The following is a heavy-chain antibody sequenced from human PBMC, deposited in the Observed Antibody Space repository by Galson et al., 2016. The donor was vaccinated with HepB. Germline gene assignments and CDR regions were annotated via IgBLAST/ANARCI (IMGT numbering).Heavy chain of an antibody. CDR3: AKAGYHGADAYYYYFDY. V-gene: IGHV3-21*01. Sequence: SLRLSCAASGFTFSTNSMNWVRQAPGKGLEWVSSISSGSAYKYYADSVKGRLTISRDNSKNTLYLQMNSLRPEDTAVYFCAKAGYHGADAYYYYFDYWGQGTLVTVSS. CDR2: ISSGSAYK. D-gene: IGHD3-16*01. J-gene: IGHJ4*02. CDR1: GFTFSTNS.